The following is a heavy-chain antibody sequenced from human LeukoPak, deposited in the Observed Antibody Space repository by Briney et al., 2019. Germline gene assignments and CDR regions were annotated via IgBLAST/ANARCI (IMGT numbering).Heavy chain of an antibody. D-gene: IGHD5-24*01. CDR3: AGGGYKWYYFDY. J-gene: IGHJ4*02. CDR2: IYYSGST. V-gene: IGHV4-59*08. CDR1: GGYISSYY. Sequence: SETLSLTCTVSGGYISSYYWSWIRQPPGKGLEWIGYIYYSGSTNYNPSLKSRVTISVDTSKNQFSLKLSSVTAADTAVYYCAGGGYKWYYFDYWGQGTLVTVSS.